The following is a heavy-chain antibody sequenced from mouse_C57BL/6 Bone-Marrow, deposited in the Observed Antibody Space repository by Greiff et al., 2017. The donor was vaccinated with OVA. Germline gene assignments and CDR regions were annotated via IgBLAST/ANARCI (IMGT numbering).Heavy chain of an antibody. D-gene: IGHD2-5*01. J-gene: IGHJ2*01. CDR1: GYTFTDYY. CDR2: INPNNGGT. CDR3: ARRSNYVYFDY. Sequence: VQLKQSGPELVKPGASVKISCKASGYTFTDYYMNWVKQSHGKSLEWIGDINPNNGGTSYNQKFKGKATLTVDKSSSTAYMELRSLTSEDSAVYYCARRSNYVYFDYWGQGTTLTVSS. V-gene: IGHV1-26*01.